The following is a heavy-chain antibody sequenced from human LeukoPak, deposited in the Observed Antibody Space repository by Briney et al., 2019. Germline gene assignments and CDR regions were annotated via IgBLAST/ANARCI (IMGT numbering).Heavy chain of an antibody. CDR3: AKEAFPYYDFWSGPRSGLDY. J-gene: IGHJ4*02. D-gene: IGHD3-3*01. Sequence: GGSLRLSCAASGFTFSSYGMHRVRQAPGKGLEWVAFIRYDGSNKYYADSVKGRFTISRDNSKNTLYLQMNSLRAEDTAVYYCAKEAFPYYDFWSGPRSGLDYWGQGTLVTVSS. V-gene: IGHV3-30*02. CDR1: GFTFSSYG. CDR2: IRYDGSNK.